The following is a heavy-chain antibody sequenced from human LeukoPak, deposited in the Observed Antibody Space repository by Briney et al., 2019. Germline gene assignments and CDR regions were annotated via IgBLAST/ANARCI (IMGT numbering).Heavy chain of an antibody. CDR3: ARHARNPAPSGAFDI. CDR2: MNPNSGNT. Sequence: ASVKVSCKASGYTFTSYDINWVRQAPGQGLEWMGWMNPNSGNTGYAQKFQGRVTITRNTSISTAYMELSSLRSEDTAVYYCARHARNPAPSGAFDIWGQGTMVTVSS. D-gene: IGHD1-14*01. J-gene: IGHJ3*02. CDR1: GYTFTSYD. V-gene: IGHV1-8*03.